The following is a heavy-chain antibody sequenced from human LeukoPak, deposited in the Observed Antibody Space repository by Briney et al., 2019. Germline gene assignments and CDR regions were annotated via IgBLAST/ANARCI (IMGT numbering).Heavy chain of an antibody. V-gene: IGHV4-39*01. D-gene: IGHD1-26*01. CDR3: ARHEFSGTYCFGY. CDR1: GGSISSSSYY. CDR2: IYYSGST. J-gene: IGHJ4*02. Sequence: PSETLSLTCTVSGGSISSSSYYWGWIRQPPGKGLEWIGSIYYSGSTYYNPSLKSRVTISVDTSKNQFSLRLNSVTAADTAIYYCARHEFSGTYCFGYWGQGTLVTVSS.